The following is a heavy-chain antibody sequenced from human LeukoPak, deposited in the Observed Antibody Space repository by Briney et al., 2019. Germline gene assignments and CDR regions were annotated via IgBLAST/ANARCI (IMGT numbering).Heavy chain of an antibody. CDR1: GGSISSGGYS. CDR2: IYHSGST. CDR3: ARVSGSSGWYYFDY. J-gene: IGHJ4*02. D-gene: IGHD6-19*01. Sequence: SQTLSLTCAVSGGSISSGGYSWSWIRQPPGKGLEWIGYIYHSGSTYYNPSLKSRVTISVDRSENQFSLKLSSVTAADTAVYYCARVSGSSGWYYFDYWGQGTLVTVSS. V-gene: IGHV4-30-2*01.